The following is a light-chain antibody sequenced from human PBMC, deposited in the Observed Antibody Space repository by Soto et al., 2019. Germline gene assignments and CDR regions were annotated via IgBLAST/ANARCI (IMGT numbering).Light chain of an antibody. J-gene: IGKJ5*01. Sequence: EIVLTQSPGTLSLSPGERATLSCRASQSVSRSYLAWYQQKPGQAPRLLIYGASSRATGSPDRFSGSGSGTDFTLTISRLVPEDFAVYYCQQDGRSPVTFGQGTRLEIK. V-gene: IGKV3-20*01. CDR3: QQDGRSPVT. CDR2: GAS. CDR1: QSVSRSY.